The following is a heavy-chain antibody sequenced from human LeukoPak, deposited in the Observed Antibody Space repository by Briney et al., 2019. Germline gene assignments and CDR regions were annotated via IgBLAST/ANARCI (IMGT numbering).Heavy chain of an antibody. Sequence: ASVKVSCKASGYTFTGYYMHWVRQAPGQGLEWMGWINPNSGGTNYAQKFQGRVTMTRDTSISTAYMELSSLRSEDTAVYYCARDRDPYNWFDPWGRGTLVTVSS. CDR2: INPNSGGT. J-gene: IGHJ5*02. CDR1: GYTFTGYY. CDR3: ARDRDPYNWFDP. D-gene: IGHD5-24*01. V-gene: IGHV1-2*02.